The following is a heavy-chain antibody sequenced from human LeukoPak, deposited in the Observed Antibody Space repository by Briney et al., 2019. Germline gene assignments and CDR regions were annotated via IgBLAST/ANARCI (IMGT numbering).Heavy chain of an antibody. Sequence: GGSLRLSCAASGFTFSSYAMHWVRQAPGKGLEWVAVISYDGSNKYYADSVKGRFTISRDNSKNTLYLQMNSLRAEDTAVHYCARAGDVLRYFDWLLSWGQGTLVTVSS. V-gene: IGHV3-30*04. J-gene: IGHJ5*02. CDR1: GFTFSSYA. D-gene: IGHD3-9*01. CDR3: ARAGDVLRYFDWLLS. CDR2: ISYDGSNK.